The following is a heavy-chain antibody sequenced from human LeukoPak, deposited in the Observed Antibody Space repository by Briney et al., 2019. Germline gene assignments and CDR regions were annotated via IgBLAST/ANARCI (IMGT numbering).Heavy chain of an antibody. V-gene: IGHV3-30*02. Sequence: HPGGSLRLSCAASGFTFSSYGMHWVRQAPGKGLEWVAFIRYDGSNKYYADSVKGRFTISRDNSKNTLYLQMNSLRAEDTAVYYCAKDHLGEWLCSDYWGQGTLVTVSS. CDR1: GFTFSSYG. CDR3: AKDHLGEWLCSDY. D-gene: IGHD3-3*01. CDR2: IRYDGSNK. J-gene: IGHJ4*02.